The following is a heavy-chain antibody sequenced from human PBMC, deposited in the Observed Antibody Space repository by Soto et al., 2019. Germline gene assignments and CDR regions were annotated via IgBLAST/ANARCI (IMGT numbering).Heavy chain of an antibody. CDR1: GGTFSSYA. J-gene: IGHJ4*02. D-gene: IGHD3-22*01. CDR3: ARGTDDSSGYYLCFDY. V-gene: IGHV1-69*12. CDR2: IIPIFGTA. Sequence: QVQLVQSGAEVKKPGSSVKVSCKASGGTFSSYAISWVRQAPGQGLEWMGGIIPIFGTANYAQKFQGRVTITADESTSKANMELSSLRSEDTAVYYCARGTDDSSGYYLCFDYWGQGTLVTVSS.